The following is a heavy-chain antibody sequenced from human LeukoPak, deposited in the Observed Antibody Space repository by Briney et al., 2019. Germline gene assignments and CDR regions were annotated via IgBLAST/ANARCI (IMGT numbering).Heavy chain of an antibody. CDR3: ANLMYDYVWGSYRFPSLDGDY. CDR1: GFTFSSYA. V-gene: IGHV3-23*01. Sequence: GGSLRLSCAASGFTFSSYAMSWVREARGKGLEWGSAISGSGGSTYYADSVKGRFTISRDNSKNTLYLQMNSLRAEDTAVYYCANLMYDYVWGSYRFPSLDGDYWGQGTLVTVSS. J-gene: IGHJ4*02. D-gene: IGHD3-16*02. CDR2: ISGSGGST.